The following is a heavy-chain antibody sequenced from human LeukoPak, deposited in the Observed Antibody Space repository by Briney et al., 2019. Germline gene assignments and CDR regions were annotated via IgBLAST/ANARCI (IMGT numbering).Heavy chain of an antibody. CDR3: ATPKADYYPFDY. D-gene: IGHD3-22*01. J-gene: IGHJ4*02. Sequence: PGGSLRLSCAASGFTFSTYDMHWVRQAPGKGLEWLAFIRYDGSYQYYADSVNGRFTISRDNSKNTRYLQMNSLRPEDTAVYYCATPKADYYPFDYWGQGTLVTVSS. CDR2: IRYDGSYQ. CDR1: GFTFSTYD. V-gene: IGHV3-30*02.